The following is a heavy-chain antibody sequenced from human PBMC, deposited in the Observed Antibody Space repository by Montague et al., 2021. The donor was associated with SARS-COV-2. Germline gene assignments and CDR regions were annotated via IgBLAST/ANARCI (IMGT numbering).Heavy chain of an antibody. Sequence: SETLSLTCSVSGASISTSTDHWAWIRQSPGKGLEWVGSFSYSDSTHYNPSLRSRVTISVDSSKNQFSLKLNSVTAADTAIYYCARHMGRVLVSVTGANWFDHWGQGTLVTVSS. CDR1: GASISTSTDH. CDR3: ARHMGRVLVSVTGANWFDH. CDR2: FSYSDST. J-gene: IGHJ5*02. V-gene: IGHV4-39*01. D-gene: IGHD5/OR15-5a*01.